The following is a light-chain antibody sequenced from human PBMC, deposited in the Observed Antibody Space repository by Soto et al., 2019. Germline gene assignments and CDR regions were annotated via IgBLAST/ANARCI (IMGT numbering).Light chain of an antibody. V-gene: IGLV2-14*01. Sequence: QSALTQPASVSWSPGQSITISCTGASSDVGGSDYVSWYQHHPGKAPKLLIYEVSHRPSGVSNRFSGSKSGNTASLTISGLQAEDEADYYCNSYTSSTTLDVFGTGTKVTVL. CDR1: SSDVGGSDY. CDR2: EVS. CDR3: NSYTSSTTLDV. J-gene: IGLJ1*01.